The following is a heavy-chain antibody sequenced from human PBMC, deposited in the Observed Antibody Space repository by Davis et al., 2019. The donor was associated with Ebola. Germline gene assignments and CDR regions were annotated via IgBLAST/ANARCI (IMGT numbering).Heavy chain of an antibody. D-gene: IGHD1-7*01. Sequence: GGSLRLSCAASGFTFSSYWMHWVRQAPGKGLEWVSVIYSGGSTYYADSVKGRFTISRDNSKNTLYLQMNSLRAEDTAVYYCAGNYRYYYYGMDVWGQGTTVTVSS. CDR3: AGNYRYYYYGMDV. CDR1: GFTFSSYW. J-gene: IGHJ6*02. CDR2: IYSGGST. V-gene: IGHV3-66*01.